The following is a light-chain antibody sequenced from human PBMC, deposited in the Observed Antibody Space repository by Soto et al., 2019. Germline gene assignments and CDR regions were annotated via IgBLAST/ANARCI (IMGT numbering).Light chain of an antibody. CDR1: QSVSGRF. CDR2: GTS. CDR3: PQYGSSPPT. Sequence: EIVLTQSPGTLSLSPGDRATLSCRASQSVSGRFLAWHQQKPGQAPRLLMYGTSVRAPGIPDRFSGRVSGSDFTLTISRLEPEDFAVYFCPQYGSSPPTLGGGTKVEIK. J-gene: IGKJ4*01. V-gene: IGKV3-20*01.